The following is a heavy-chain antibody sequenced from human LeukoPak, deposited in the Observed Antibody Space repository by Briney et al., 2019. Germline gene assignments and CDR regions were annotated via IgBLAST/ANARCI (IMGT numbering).Heavy chain of an antibody. CDR2: IYYSGST. D-gene: IGHD5-12*01. CDR3: ARVVNSGYDSRGWFDP. CDR1: GGSISSYY. J-gene: IGHJ5*02. V-gene: IGHV4-59*01. Sequence: SETLSLTCTVSGGSISSYYWSWIRQPPGKGLECIGYIYYSGSTNYNPSLKSRVTISVDTSKNQFSLKLSSVTAADTAVYYCARVVNSGYDSRGWFDPWGQGTLVTVSS.